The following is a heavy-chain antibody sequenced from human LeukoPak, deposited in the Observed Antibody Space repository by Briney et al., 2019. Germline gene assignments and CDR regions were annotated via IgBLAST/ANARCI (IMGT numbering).Heavy chain of an antibody. CDR1: GCSFTRYV. CDR2: VNAYYGNT. Sequence: AGVKVSCQACGCSFTRYVLRWVRQAAGQGLEWMGWVNAYYGNTNQAQKLQGRVTMTTDTSTSTAFMELRRLRSDDTAVYYCARELSAGEEGTPDSWGQGTLVTVSS. D-gene: IGHD7-27*01. CDR3: ARELSAGEEGTPDS. J-gene: IGHJ5*01. V-gene: IGHV1-18*01.